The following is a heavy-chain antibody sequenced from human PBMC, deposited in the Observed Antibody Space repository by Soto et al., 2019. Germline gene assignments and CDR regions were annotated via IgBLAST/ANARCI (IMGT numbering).Heavy chain of an antibody. J-gene: IGHJ4*02. CDR3: ARDLVTMVRGVIGY. Sequence: GGSLRLSCAASGFTFSSYSMNWVRQAPGKGLEWVSYISSSSSTIYYADSVKGRFTISRDNAKNSLYLQMNSLRAEDTAVYYCARDLVTMVRGVIGYWGQGTLVTVSS. CDR2: ISSSSSTI. V-gene: IGHV3-48*01. D-gene: IGHD3-10*01. CDR1: GFTFSSYS.